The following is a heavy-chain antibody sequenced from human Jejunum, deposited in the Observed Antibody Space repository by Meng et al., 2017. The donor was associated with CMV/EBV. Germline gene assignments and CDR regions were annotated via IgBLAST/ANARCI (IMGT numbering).Heavy chain of an antibody. CDR1: GYTVTDYY. J-gene: IGHJ4*02. D-gene: IGHD1-26*01. V-gene: IGHV1-2*06. Sequence: GYTVTDYYIQWVRQAPGQGLEWMGRINPKTGDTKYPQKLQGRVTLTRDMSINTVYMEMTRLSSDDTAMYYCAKDAGSFLDYFFDFWGQGTLVTVSS. CDR2: INPKTGDT. CDR3: AKDAGSFLDYFFDF.